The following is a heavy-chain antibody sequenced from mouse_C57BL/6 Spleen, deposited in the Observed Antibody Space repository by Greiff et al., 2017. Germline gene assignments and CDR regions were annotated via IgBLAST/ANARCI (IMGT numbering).Heavy chain of an antibody. CDR1: GYSFTDYN. CDR3: ASGHYYGRRVDAY. Sequence: VQLQQSGPELVKPGASVKISCKASGYSFTDYNMNWVQQSNGKSLEWIGVINPNYGTTSYNQKFKGKATLSVDQSSSTAYMQLNSLTSEDSAVYDWASGHYYGRRVDAYWGQGTLVTVSA. D-gene: IGHD1-1*01. J-gene: IGHJ3*01. V-gene: IGHV1-39*01. CDR2: INPNYGTT.